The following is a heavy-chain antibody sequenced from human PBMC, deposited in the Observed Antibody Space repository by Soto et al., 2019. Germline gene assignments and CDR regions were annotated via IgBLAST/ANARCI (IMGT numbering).Heavy chain of an antibody. J-gene: IGHJ5*02. CDR3: AKVPFRVAATPGWFDP. Sequence: QVQLVQSGAEVKKPGSSVKVSCKASGGTFSSYAISWVRQAPGQGLEWMGGIIPIFGTANYAQKFQGRVTITADESTSSADLELSSLRSDDTDVYYCAKVPFRVAATPGWFDPWGQGTLVTVSS. CDR2: IIPIFGTA. V-gene: IGHV1-69*12. CDR1: GGTFSSYA. D-gene: IGHD2-15*01.